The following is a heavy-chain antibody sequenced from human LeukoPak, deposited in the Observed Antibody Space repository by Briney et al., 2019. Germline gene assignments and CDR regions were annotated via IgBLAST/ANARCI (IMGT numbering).Heavy chain of an antibody. CDR2: IYYSGST. J-gene: IGHJ4*02. V-gene: IGHV4-31*03. CDR1: GGSISSGGYY. Sequence: SQTLSLTCTVSGGSISSGGYYWSWIRQHPGKGLEWIGYIYYSGSTYYNPSLKSRVTISVDTSKNQFSLKLSSVTAADTAVYYCARSGYVWGSYRPNGGHYLDYWGQGTLVTVSS. D-gene: IGHD3-16*02. CDR3: ARSGYVWGSYRPNGGHYLDY.